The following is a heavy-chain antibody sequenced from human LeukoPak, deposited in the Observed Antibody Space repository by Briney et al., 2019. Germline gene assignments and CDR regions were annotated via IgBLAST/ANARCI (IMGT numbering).Heavy chain of an antibody. Sequence: GASVKVSCKASGYTFTFYGISWVRQAPGQGLEWMGWISVYNGNTNYAQKLQGRVTMATHTSTSTAYMDLTSLRSDDTAVYYCARFRAGVGEPYGDYWGQGTLVTVSS. J-gene: IGHJ4*02. CDR1: GYTFTFYG. D-gene: IGHD3-10*01. CDR3: ARFRAGVGEPYGDY. CDR2: ISVYNGNT. V-gene: IGHV1-18*01.